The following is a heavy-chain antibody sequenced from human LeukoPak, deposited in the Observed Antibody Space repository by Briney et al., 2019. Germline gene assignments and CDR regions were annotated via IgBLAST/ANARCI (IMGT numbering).Heavy chain of an antibody. J-gene: IGHJ4*02. D-gene: IGHD6-19*01. Sequence: GGSLRLSCAASGFSFSNYVMTWVRQAPGKGLEWVSYISSSGSTIYYADSVKGRFTISRDNAKNSLYLQMNSLRAEDTAVYYCARDARKAVAGTDFDYWGQGTLVTVSS. CDR1: GFSFSNYV. V-gene: IGHV3-48*03. CDR2: ISSSGSTI. CDR3: ARDARKAVAGTDFDY.